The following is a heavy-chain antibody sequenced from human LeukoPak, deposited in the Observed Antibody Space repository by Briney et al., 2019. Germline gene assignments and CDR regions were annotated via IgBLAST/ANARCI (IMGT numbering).Heavy chain of an antibody. CDR2: IKQDGSEK. V-gene: IGHV3-7*01. Sequence: GGSLRLSCAASGFTFSSYWMSWVRQVPGKGLEWVANIKQDGSEKYYVDSVKGRFTISRDNAKNSLYLQMNSLRAEDTAVYYCARVGYYYDSSGYYSYWGQGTLVTVSS. CDR1: GFTFSSYW. D-gene: IGHD3-22*01. CDR3: ARVGYYYDSSGYYSY. J-gene: IGHJ4*02.